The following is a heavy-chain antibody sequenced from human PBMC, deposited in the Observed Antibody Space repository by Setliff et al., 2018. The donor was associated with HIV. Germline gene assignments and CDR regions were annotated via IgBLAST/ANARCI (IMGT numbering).Heavy chain of an antibody. Sequence: GGSLRLSCAVSGFSLSDYYMSWIRQAPGKGLEWVSYISGTSIYTSYAESVNGRFTISRDNAKKSLYLQMNSLRAEDTAVYYCARGNIAAGAPFDYWGQGTLVTVSS. CDR1: GFSLSDYY. J-gene: IGHJ4*02. V-gene: IGHV3-11*06. CDR2: ISGTSIYT. D-gene: IGHD6-13*01. CDR3: ARGNIAAGAPFDY.